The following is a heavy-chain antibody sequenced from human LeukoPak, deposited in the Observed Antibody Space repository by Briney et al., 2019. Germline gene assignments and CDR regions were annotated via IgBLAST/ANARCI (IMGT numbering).Heavy chain of an antibody. V-gene: IGHV3-15*04. CDR3: TTDEDWNYARKDV. Sequence: GGSLRLSCAASGFTFNYAWMSWVRQVPGKGLEWVGQTVSEVDGGTTDYAAPVKGRFTISRDDSKSTLYLQMNSLKIEDTAVYYCTTDEDWNYARKDVWGQGTLVTVSS. D-gene: IGHD1-7*01. CDR2: TVSEVDGGTT. CDR1: GFTFNYAW. J-gene: IGHJ4*02.